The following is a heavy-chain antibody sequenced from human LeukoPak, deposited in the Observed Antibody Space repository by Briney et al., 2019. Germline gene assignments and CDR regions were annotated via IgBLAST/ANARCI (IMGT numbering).Heavy chain of an antibody. J-gene: IGHJ4*02. CDR3: AKENCSSTSCYLDGYSSSWVY. V-gene: IGHV3-30*18. CDR2: ISYDGSNK. CDR1: RFTFSSYG. D-gene: IGHD2-2*01. Sequence: GGSLRLSCAASRFTFSSYGMHWVRQAPSKGLEWVAVISYDGSNKYYADSVKGRFTISRDNSKNTLYLQMNSLRAEDTAVYYCAKENCSSTSCYLDGYSSSWVYWGQGTLVTVSS.